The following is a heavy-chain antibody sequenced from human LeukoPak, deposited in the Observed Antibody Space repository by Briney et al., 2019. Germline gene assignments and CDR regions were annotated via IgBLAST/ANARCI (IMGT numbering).Heavy chain of an antibody. J-gene: IGHJ4*02. CDR2: ISSSGITT. D-gene: IGHD3-16*01. V-gene: IGHV3-48*01. CDR1: GFSFSNYD. CDR3: ANDLGFFDY. Sequence: PGGSLRLSCAASGFSFSNYDMNWVRQAPGRGLEWISNISSSGITTDYAESVKGRFTISRDNGKNSLYLQMNSLRAEDTAVYYCANDLGFFDYWGQGTLVTVSS.